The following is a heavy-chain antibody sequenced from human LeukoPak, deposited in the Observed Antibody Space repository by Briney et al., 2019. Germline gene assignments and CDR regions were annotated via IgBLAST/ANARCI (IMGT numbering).Heavy chain of an antibody. CDR3: ARGPGEDGDYLIDY. V-gene: IGHV3-23*01. CDR2: ISGSGGST. CDR1: GFTFSSYA. Sequence: GGSLRLSCAASGFTFSSYAMSWVRQAPGKGLEWVSAISGSGGSTYYADSVKGRFTIFRDNSKNTPYLQMNSLRAEDTAVYYCARGPGEDGDYLIDYWGQGTLVTVSS. D-gene: IGHD4-17*01. J-gene: IGHJ4*02.